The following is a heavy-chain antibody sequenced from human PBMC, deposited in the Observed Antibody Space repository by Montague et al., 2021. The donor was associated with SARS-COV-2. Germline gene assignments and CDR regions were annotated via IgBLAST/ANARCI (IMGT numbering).Heavy chain of an antibody. V-gene: IGHV4-38-2*02. D-gene: IGHD3/OR15-3a*01. CDR1: GFSITRGYY. CDR3: ARDNSVYKLMFLSDREYFFDY. J-gene: IGHJ4*02. CDR2: DDYCTNT. Sequence: SETLSLTCTVSGFSITRGYYCGWIRHPPGKGLEWSISDDYCTNTHYNTPLNSRVFTLADTSKKQFSLQLNSLTAADTAMYYCARDNSVYKLMFLSDREYFFDYWGQGILVTVS.